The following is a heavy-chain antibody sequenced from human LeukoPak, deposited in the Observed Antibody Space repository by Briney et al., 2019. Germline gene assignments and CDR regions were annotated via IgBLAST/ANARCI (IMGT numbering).Heavy chain of an antibody. Sequence: SETLSLTCAVSGYSISSGYYWGWIRQPPGKGLEWIGNKFHSGSTYSNPALKSRVTISVDTSKNHFSLKLSSVTAADTAVYYCASSTRGYTYGWYYFDYWGWGTLVTVSS. V-gene: IGHV4-38-2*01. D-gene: IGHD5-18*01. CDR3: ASSTRGYTYGWYYFDY. J-gene: IGHJ4*02. CDR1: GYSISSGYY. CDR2: KFHSGST.